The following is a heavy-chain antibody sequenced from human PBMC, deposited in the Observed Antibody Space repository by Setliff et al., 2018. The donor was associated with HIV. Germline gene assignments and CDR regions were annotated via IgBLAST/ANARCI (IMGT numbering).Heavy chain of an antibody. CDR3: ARTIPGGWGGDYAFDI. CDR1: GFIFGDYY. Sequence: SLRLSCAASGFIFGDYYMNWIRQAPGKGLEWISYISSSSSTIYYADSVKGRFTISRDNAKNSLYLQMNSLRAEDTAVYYCARTIPGGWGGDYAFDIWGQGTMVTVSS. J-gene: IGHJ3*02. CDR2: ISSSSSTI. D-gene: IGHD2-21*02. V-gene: IGHV3-11*04.